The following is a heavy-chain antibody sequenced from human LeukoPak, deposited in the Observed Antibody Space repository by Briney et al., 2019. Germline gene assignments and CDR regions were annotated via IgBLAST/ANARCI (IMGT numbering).Heavy chain of an antibody. V-gene: IGHV3-23*01. J-gene: IGHJ4*02. CDR1: GFTFSNYA. CDR2: ISGSGGST. Sequence: GGSLRLSFAASGFTFSNYAMSWVRQAPGKGLDWLSTISGSGGSTYYADSVNGRFTISRDNSKNTVYLQMKSLRVEATAVYYCAKGLSAAGDYYFDYWGQGALVTVSS. CDR3: AKGLSAAGDYYFDY. D-gene: IGHD2-21*01.